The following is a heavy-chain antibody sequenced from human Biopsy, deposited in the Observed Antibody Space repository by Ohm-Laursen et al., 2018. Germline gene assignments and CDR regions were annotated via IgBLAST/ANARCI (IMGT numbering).Heavy chain of an antibody. CDR2: ISETSSHI. D-gene: IGHD6-6*01. Sequence: SLRLSCSASGFTFSSYWMSWVRQAPGKGLEWISYISETSSHIYDADSVKGRFTVARDNAKNSLYLQLNSLRAEDTAVYYCARDSRRTAREGGMDVWGQGTTVTVSS. J-gene: IGHJ6*02. CDR1: GFTFSSYW. V-gene: IGHV3-21*01. CDR3: ARDSRRTAREGGMDV.